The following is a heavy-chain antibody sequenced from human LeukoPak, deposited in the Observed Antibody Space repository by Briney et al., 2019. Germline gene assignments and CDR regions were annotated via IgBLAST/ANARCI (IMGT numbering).Heavy chain of an antibody. V-gene: IGHV1-46*01. Sequence: AAVKDSCKASGYTFTYHYIHLVRQPPGQGLEWMGIINPNNGNTNYAQRFQGRVTMTRDTSTSTVYMELSGLGSEDTAVYYCARESDVGKDFDCWGQGTLVPVSS. CDR1: GYTFTYHY. CDR3: ARESDVGKDFDC. CDR2: INPNNGNT. J-gene: IGHJ4*02. D-gene: IGHD1-1*01.